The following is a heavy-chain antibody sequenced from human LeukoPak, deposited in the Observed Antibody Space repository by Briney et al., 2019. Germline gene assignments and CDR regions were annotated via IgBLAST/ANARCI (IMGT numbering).Heavy chain of an antibody. Sequence: SETLSLTCAVYGGSFSGYYWSWIRQPPGKGLEWIGEINHSGSTNYNPSLKSRVTISVDTSKNRFSLKLSSVTAADTAVYYCARRGARIQPRAFDIWGQGTMVTVSS. CDR2: INHSGST. D-gene: IGHD5-18*01. CDR3: ARRGARIQPRAFDI. V-gene: IGHV4-34*01. CDR1: GGSFSGYY. J-gene: IGHJ3*02.